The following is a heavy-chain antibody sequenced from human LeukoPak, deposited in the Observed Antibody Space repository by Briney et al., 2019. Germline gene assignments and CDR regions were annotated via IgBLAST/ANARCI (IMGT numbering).Heavy chain of an antibody. D-gene: IGHD4-17*01. CDR2: ISYDGSNK. J-gene: IGHJ4*02. CDR3: AKDAYGDYLYFDY. CDR1: GFTFSSYG. V-gene: IGHV3-30*18. Sequence: GRSLRLSCAASGFTFSSYGMHWVRQAPGKGLEWVAVISYDGSNKYYADSVKGRFTISRDNSKNTLYLQMNGLRAEDTAVYYCAKDAYGDYLYFDYWGQGTLVTVSS.